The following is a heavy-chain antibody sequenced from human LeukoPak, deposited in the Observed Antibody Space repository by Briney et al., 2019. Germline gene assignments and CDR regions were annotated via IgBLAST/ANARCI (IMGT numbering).Heavy chain of an antibody. V-gene: IGHV4-61*02. CDR2: IYTSGST. Sequence: SQTLSLTCTVSGGSISSDSYYWSWIRQPAGEGLEWIGRIYTSGSTNYNPSLKSRVTISVDTSKNQFSLKLSSVTAADTAVYYCAREARIAVAGTDYWGQGTLVTVSS. CDR3: AREARIAVAGTDY. D-gene: IGHD6-19*01. J-gene: IGHJ4*02. CDR1: GGSISSDSYY.